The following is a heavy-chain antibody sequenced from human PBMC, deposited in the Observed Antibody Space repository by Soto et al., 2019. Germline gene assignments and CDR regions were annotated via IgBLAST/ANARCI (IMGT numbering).Heavy chain of an antibody. Sequence: QVQVVESGGGLVKPGGSLRLSCTTSGFTFNDYYMSWVRQAPGKGLEYISYISSLNSYNNYAYSVKGRFTTSTDRATNSLHLQMTSLRSDDTAVYYCVRLVSRLYFDVWGRGTLVTVSS. V-gene: IGHV3-11*06. CDR2: ISSLNSYN. CDR1: GFTFNDYY. D-gene: IGHD2-2*02. CDR3: VRLVSRLYFDV. J-gene: IGHJ4*02.